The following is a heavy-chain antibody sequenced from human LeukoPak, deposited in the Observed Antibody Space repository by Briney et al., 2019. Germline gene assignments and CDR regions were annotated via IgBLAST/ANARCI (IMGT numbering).Heavy chain of an antibody. CDR1: GGSISSGGYY. V-gene: IGHV4-61*08. Sequence: SETLSLTCTVSGGSISSGGYYWSWIRQHPGKGLEWIGYISYSGSTDYNPSLKSRVTISLDTSKNQFSLRLSSVTAADTAVYYCARETRLHSGSYSNDAFDIWGQGTMVTVSS. CDR2: ISYSGST. D-gene: IGHD1-26*01. J-gene: IGHJ3*02. CDR3: ARETRLHSGSYSNDAFDI.